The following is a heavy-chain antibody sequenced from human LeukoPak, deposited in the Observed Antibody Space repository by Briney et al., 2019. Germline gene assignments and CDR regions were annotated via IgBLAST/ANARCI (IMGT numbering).Heavy chain of an antibody. V-gene: IGHV4-31*03. J-gene: IGHJ4*02. CDR1: GGSISSGGYY. D-gene: IGHD3-22*01. CDR3: ARGEHYYDSSGYYY. Sequence: ETSETLSLTCTVSGGSISSGGYYWSWIRQRPGKGLEWIGYIYYSGSTYYNPSLKSRVTISVDTSKNQFSLKLSSVTAADTAVYYCARGEHYYDSSGYYYWGQGTLVTVSS. CDR2: IYYSGST.